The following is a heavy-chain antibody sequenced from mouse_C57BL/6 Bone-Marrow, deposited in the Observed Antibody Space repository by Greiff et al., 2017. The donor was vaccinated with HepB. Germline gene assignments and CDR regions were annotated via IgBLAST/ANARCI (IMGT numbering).Heavy chain of an antibody. CDR1: GYTFTSYW. CDR3: APHYYYGSSYGGYFDV. V-gene: IGHV1-74*01. J-gene: IGHJ1*03. Sequence: QVQLQQPGAELVKPGASVKVSCKASGYTFTSYWMHWVKQRPGQGLEWIGRIHPSDSDTNYNQKFKGKATLTVDKSSSTAYMQLSSLTSEDSAVYYCAPHYYYGSSYGGYFDVWGTGTTVTVSS. CDR2: IHPSDSDT. D-gene: IGHD1-1*01.